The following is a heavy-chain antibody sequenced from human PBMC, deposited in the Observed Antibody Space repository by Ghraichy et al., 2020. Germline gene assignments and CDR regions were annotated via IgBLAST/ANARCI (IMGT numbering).Heavy chain of an antibody. J-gene: IGHJ3*01. CDR3: ARATSARGAFDF. Sequence: SQTLSLTCTISGDSVSSDSSGWHWIRQSPSRGLECLGKIKYRSKWYFDYAVSVKSRITINPDISKNQFSLQLNSVTPEDTAVYYCARATSARGAFDFWGQGARVTVSS. V-gene: IGHV6-1*01. CDR2: IKYRSKWYF. D-gene: IGHD6-6*01. CDR1: GDSVSSDSSG.